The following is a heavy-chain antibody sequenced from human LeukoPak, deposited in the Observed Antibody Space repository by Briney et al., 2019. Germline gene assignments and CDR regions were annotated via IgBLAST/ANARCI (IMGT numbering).Heavy chain of an antibody. CDR3: ARGFGFDRGSYFDY. D-gene: IGHD1-26*01. Sequence: SETLSLTCAVYGGSFSGYYWSWIRQPPGKGLEWIGEINHSGSTNYNPSLKSRVTISADTSKNQFSLKLSSVTAADTAVYYCARGFGFDRGSYFDYWGQGTLVTVSS. CDR2: INHSGST. J-gene: IGHJ4*02. V-gene: IGHV4-34*01. CDR1: GGSFSGYY.